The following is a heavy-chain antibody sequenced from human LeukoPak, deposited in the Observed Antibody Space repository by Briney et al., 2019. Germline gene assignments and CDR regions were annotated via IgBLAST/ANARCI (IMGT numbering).Heavy chain of an antibody. D-gene: IGHD5-24*01. CDR2: IIPILGIA. CDR1: GGTFSSYA. V-gene: IGHV1-69*04. J-gene: IGHJ3*02. Sequence: SVKVSCKASGGTFSSYAISWVRQAPGQGLEWMGRIIPILGIANYAQKFQGRVTITADKSTSTAYMELSSLRSEDTAVYYCATGRWLQSGGAFDIWGQGTMVTVSS. CDR3: ATGRWLQSGGAFDI.